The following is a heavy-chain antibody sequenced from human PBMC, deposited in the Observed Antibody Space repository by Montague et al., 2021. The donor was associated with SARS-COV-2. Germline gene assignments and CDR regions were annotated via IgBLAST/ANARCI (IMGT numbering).Heavy chain of an antibody. CDR2: INFSGKT. J-gene: IGHJ4*02. CDR1: GGSISSGSYY. Sequence: SETLSLTCTVSGGSISSGSYYWSWIRQPPGKGLEWIGSINFSGKTYYNPSLKSRVTISADTSKDQFSLKLSSVTAADTAVYYCARYSVAGTRYFDFWGQGTLVTVSS. V-gene: IGHV4-39*01. D-gene: IGHD6-19*01. CDR3: ARYSVAGTRYFDF.